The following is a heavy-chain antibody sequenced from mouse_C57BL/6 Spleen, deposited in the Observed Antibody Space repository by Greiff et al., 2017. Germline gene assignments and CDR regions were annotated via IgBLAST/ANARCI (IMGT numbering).Heavy chain of an antibody. J-gene: IGHJ1*03. D-gene: IGHD3-3*01. CDR2: IHPNSGST. CDR3: ARARAWYFDD. CDR1: GYTFTSYW. Sequence: QVQLQQPGAELVKPGASVKLSCTASGYTFTSYWMHWVKQRPGQGLEWIGMIHPNSGSTNYNEKFKSKATLTVDKSSSTAYMQLSSLTSEDSAVYYWARARAWYFDDWGKGTTVTVSS. V-gene: IGHV1-64*01.